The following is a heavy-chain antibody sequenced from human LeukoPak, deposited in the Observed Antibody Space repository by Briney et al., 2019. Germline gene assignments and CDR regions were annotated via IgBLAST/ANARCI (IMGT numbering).Heavy chain of an antibody. CDR2: INHSGRT. D-gene: IGHD3-22*01. V-gene: IGHV4-34*01. CDR3: ARGPPLNPGGFDSSGYYYFDY. CDR1: GGSFSGYY. Sequence: PSETLSLTCTVYGGSFSGYYWTWIRQPPGKGLEWIGEINHSGRTTYHPSLKSRVTISLDTSKNQFSLKLTSVTAADTAVYYCARGPPLNPGGFDSSGYYYFDYWGQGTLVTVSS. J-gene: IGHJ4*02.